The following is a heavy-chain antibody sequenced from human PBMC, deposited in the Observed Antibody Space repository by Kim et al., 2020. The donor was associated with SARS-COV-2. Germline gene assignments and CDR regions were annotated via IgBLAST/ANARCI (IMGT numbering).Heavy chain of an antibody. V-gene: IGHV4-34*01. CDR3: ARRWSNTSGCGSYYCDL. J-gene: IGHJ4*02. CDR1: GGSFSGYY. Sequence: SETLSLTCAVYGGSFSGYYWSWIRQPPGKGLEWIGEINHSGRTNYNPSLKSRVTISVDTSKNQYALKLTSVTAADTAAYYCARRWSNTSGCGSYYCDLWGQRILVTVSS. CDR2: INHSGRT. D-gene: IGHD3-10*01.